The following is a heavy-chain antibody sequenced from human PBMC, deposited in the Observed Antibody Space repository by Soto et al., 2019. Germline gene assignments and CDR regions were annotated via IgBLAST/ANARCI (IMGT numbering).Heavy chain of an antibody. Sequence: SETLSLTCGVSGDSIGSGDYYWTWIRQPPGKGLEYIGYIYKTGRTYYNPSLKSRVTISVDTSKNQFPLKLSSVTAADTAVYYCARLIPGQLVDYWGQGTLVTVSS. CDR2: IYKTGRT. CDR3: ARLIPGQLVDY. J-gene: IGHJ4*02. V-gene: IGHV4-30-4*01. CDR1: GDSIGSGDYY. D-gene: IGHD6-6*01.